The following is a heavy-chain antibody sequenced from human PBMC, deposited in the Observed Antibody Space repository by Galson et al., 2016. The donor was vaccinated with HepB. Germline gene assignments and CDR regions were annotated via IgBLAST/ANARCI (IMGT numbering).Heavy chain of an antibody. CDR3: ARGEYYYDSSGYYYYYGMDV. J-gene: IGHJ6*02. Sequence: SETLSLTCTVSGGSISSSSYYWGWIRQPPGKGLEWIGSIYYSGSTYYNPSLKSRVTISVDTSKHQFSLKLCSVTAADTVVYYCARGEYYYDSSGYYYYYGMDVWGQGTTVTVSS. D-gene: IGHD3-22*01. V-gene: IGHV4-39*01. CDR1: GGSISSSSYY. CDR2: IYYSGST.